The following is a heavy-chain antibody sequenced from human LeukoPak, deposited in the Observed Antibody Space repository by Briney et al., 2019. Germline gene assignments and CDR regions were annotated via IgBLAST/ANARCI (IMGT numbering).Heavy chain of an antibody. CDR3: ARHWGTQTTAWYYRFDS. CDR1: GGSISSSSYY. CDR2: IYYSGST. J-gene: IGHJ5*01. D-gene: IGHD3-16*01. V-gene: IGHV4-39*01. Sequence: SETLSLTCTVSGGSISSSSYYWGWIRQPPGKGPEWIGSIYYSGSTYYNPSLKSRVTMSVDTSNNQFSLRLTSVTAADTAIYYCARHWGTQTTAWYYRFDSWGQGTLVTVSS.